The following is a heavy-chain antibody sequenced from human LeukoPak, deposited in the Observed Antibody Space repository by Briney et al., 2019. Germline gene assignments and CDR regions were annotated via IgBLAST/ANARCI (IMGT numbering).Heavy chain of an antibody. CDR1: GGSISNYY. J-gene: IGHJ4*02. D-gene: IGHD3-10*01. Sequence: LSLTCTVSGGSISNYYWSWIRQPPGKGLEWISYMSGDGKTIFYADSVRGRFTISRDNAKNSLYLQMNSLRDEDTAAYYCTREHGNMVRGVILDYWGQGTLVTVSS. V-gene: IGHV3-11*04. CDR2: MSGDGKTI. CDR3: TREHGNMVRGVILDY.